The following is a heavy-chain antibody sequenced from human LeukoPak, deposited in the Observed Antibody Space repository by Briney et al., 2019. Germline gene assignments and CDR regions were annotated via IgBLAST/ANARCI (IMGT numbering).Heavy chain of an antibody. J-gene: IGHJ4*02. V-gene: IGHV3-11*04. D-gene: IGHD3-16*01. CDR3: AKGPGKITQAWYYFDY. Sequence: PGGSLRLSCAASGFTFSDCYMSWIRQAPGKGLEWVSYISSSGSTIYYADSVKGRFTISRDNAKNSLYLQMNSLRAEDTAVYYCAKGPGKITQAWYYFDYWGQGTLVTVSS. CDR1: GFTFSDCY. CDR2: ISSSGSTI.